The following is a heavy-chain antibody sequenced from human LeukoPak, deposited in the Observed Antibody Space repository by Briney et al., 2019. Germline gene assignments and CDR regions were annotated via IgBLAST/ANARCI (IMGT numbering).Heavy chain of an antibody. J-gene: IGHJ6*03. CDR2: IYPGDSDT. D-gene: IGHD6-6*01. CDR3: ARSIAARSGGIGATRIKNNYYYYYMDV. V-gene: IGHV5-51*01. CDR1: GYSFTSYW. Sequence: GESLKISCKGSGYSFTSYWIGWVRLMPGKGLEWMGIIYPGDSDTRYSPSFQGQVTISADKSISTAYLQWSSLKASDTAMYYCARSIAARSGGIGATRIKNNYYYYYMDVWGKGTTVTVSS.